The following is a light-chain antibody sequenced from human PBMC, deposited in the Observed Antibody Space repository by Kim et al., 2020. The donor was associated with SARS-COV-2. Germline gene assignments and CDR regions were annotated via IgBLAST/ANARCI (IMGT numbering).Light chain of an antibody. J-gene: IGLJ3*02. CDR3: QAWDSSGV. CDR2: QDS. CDR1: KLGDKY. Sequence: SYELTQPPSVSVSPGQTASITCSGDKLGDKYACWYQQKPGQSPVLVIYQDSKRPSGITERFSGSNSGNTATLTISGTQAMDEADYYCQAWDSSGVFGGGTQLTVL. V-gene: IGLV3-1*01.